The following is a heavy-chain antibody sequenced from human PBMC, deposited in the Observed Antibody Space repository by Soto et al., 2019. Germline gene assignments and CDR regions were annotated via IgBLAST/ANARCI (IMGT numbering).Heavy chain of an antibody. V-gene: IGHV3-23*01. D-gene: IGHD3-3*01. CDR3: AKKGSARAIFGVPIDY. CDR2: ISGSGGST. CDR1: GFTFSSYA. Sequence: EVQLLESGGGLVQPGGSLRLSCAASGFTFSSYAMSWVRQAPGKGLEWVSAISGSGGSTYYADSVKGRFTISRDNSKNTLYLQMNSLRAEDTAVYYWAKKGSARAIFGVPIDYWGQGTLVTVSS. J-gene: IGHJ4*02.